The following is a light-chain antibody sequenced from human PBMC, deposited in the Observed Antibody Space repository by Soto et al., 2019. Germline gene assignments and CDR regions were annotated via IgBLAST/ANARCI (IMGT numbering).Light chain of an antibody. CDR1: QSVSSSY. V-gene: IGKV3-20*01. J-gene: IGKJ5*01. CDR3: QQSYTTPRIT. Sequence: IVLTQSPGTLSLSPGERATLSCRASQSVSSSYLAWYQQKPGQAPRLLIYGASSRATGIPDRFSGSGSGTDFTLTISRLEPEDFATYYCQQSYTTPRITFGQGTRLEIK. CDR2: GAS.